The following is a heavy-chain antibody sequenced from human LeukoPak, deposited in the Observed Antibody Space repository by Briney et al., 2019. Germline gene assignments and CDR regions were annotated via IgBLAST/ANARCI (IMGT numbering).Heavy chain of an antibody. V-gene: IGHV3-53*04. CDR1: GFTVSSNY. CDR2: IYSGGST. CDR3: ARAGYFDSSGHYSSFDY. Sequence: GGSLRLPCAASGFTVSSNYMSWVRQAPGKGLEWVSVIYSGGSTYYADSVKGRFTISRHKSKNTLYLQMNSLRAEDTAVYYCARAGYFDSSGHYSSFDYWGQGTRVTVSS. J-gene: IGHJ4*02. D-gene: IGHD3-22*01.